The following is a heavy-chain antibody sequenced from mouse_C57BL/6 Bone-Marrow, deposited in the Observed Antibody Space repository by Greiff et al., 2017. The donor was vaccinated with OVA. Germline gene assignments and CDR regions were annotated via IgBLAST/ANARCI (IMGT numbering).Heavy chain of an antibody. V-gene: IGHV2-2*01. Sequence: QVHVKQSGPGLVQPSQSLSITCTVSGFSLTSYGVHWVRQSPGKGLEWLGVIWSGGSTDYNAAFISRLSISKDNSKSQVFFKMNSLQADDTAIYYWARGNYYGSSLYYYAMDYWGQGTSVTVSS. D-gene: IGHD1-1*01. CDR2: IWSGGST. J-gene: IGHJ4*01. CDR3: ARGNYYGSSLYYYAMDY. CDR1: GFSLTSYG.